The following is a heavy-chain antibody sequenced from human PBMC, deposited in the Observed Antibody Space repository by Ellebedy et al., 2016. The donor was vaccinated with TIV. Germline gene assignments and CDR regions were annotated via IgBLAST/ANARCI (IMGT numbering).Heavy chain of an antibody. Sequence: SETLSLTCSVSGGSIGSDDYYWSWIRQPPGKGLEWIGYIFYSGSTYYNPSLKSRVTISGDTSKNQFSLRLPSVTAADTAVYYCARQKTDTGSFLCDIWGQGTMVTVSS. CDR2: IFYSGST. CDR1: GGSIGSDDYY. V-gene: IGHV4-30-4*01. J-gene: IGHJ3*02. CDR3: ARQKTDTGSFLCDI. D-gene: IGHD1-1*01.